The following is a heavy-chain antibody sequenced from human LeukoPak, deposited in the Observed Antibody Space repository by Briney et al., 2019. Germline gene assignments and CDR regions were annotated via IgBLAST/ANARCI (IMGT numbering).Heavy chain of an antibody. V-gene: IGHV3-23*01. CDR2: ISGSGGST. CDR3: AKSSGKEAVAALDY. D-gene: IGHD6-19*01. J-gene: IGHJ4*02. Sequence: GGSLRLSCAASGFTVSSNYMSWVRQAPGKGLEWVSAISGSGGSTYYADSVKGRFTISRDNSKDTLYLQMNSLRAEDTAVYYCAKSSGKEAVAALDYWGQGTLVTVSS. CDR1: GFTVSSNY.